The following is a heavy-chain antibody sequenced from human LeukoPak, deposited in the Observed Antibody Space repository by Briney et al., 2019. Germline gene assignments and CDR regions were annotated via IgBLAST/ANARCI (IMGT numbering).Heavy chain of an antibody. J-gene: IGHJ4*02. D-gene: IGHD3-16*01. CDR3: AKEGGVIY. V-gene: IGHV3-23*01. CDR2: ISGSGGGT. Sequence: GGSLRLSCAASGFTFSAFWMSWVRQAPGKGLEWVSAISGSGGGTYYADSVKGRFTISRDNSKNTLYLQLNSLRVEDTAVYYCAKEGGVIYWGQGTLVTVSS. CDR1: GFTFSAFW.